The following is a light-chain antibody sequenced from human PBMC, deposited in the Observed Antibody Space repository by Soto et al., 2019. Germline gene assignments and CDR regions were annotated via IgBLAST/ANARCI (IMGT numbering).Light chain of an antibody. V-gene: IGKV1-39*01. CDR1: QSISSY. CDR3: QQSYSTPQT. CDR2: AAS. Sequence: DIQMTQSPSSLSASVGDRVTITCRASQSISSYLNWYQQKPGKAPKLLIYAASSLQSGFPSRFSGSGSGTDFTLNISRLQPEDFATYYCQQSYSTPQTFGQGTKVEIK. J-gene: IGKJ1*01.